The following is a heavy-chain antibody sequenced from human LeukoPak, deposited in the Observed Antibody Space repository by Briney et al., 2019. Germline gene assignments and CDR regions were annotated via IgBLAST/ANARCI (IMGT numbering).Heavy chain of an antibody. CDR3: ARVNRGSGSYYPKYYYYGMDV. V-gene: IGHV1-18*01. CDR2: ISAYNGNT. D-gene: IGHD3-10*01. Sequence: ASVKVSCKASGYTFTSYGISWVRQAPGQGLEWMGWISAYNGNTNYAQKLQGRVTMTTDTSTSTAYMKLRSLRSDDTAVYYCARVNRGSGSYYPKYYYYGMDVWGQGTTVTVSS. CDR1: GYTFTSYG. J-gene: IGHJ6*02.